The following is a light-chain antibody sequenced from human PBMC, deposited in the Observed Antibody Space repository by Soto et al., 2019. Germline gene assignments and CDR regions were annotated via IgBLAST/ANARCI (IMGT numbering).Light chain of an antibody. Sequence: QAVVTQEPSLTVSPGGTVTLTCGSSTGAVTSGHYPYWFQQKPGQAPRTLIYDTSKRHSWTPARFSGFLLGGKAALTLSGAQPEDEADYYCLLSYSGDRPVVFGGGTQLTVL. CDR3: LLSYSGDRPVV. CDR1: TGAVTSGHY. J-gene: IGLJ2*01. CDR2: DTS. V-gene: IGLV7-46*01.